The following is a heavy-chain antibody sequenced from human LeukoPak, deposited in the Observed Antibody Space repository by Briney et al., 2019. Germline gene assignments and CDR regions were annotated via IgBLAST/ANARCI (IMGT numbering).Heavy chain of an antibody. Sequence: KPGGSLRLSCAASGFTFSDYYMSWIRQAPGKGLEWVSYTTSSGSTIYYADSMKGRFTISRDNAKHSLLLQWDSLRAEDTAVYYCARIGRPAAFDIWGQGTLVIVSS. CDR3: ARIGRPAAFDI. J-gene: IGHJ3*02. D-gene: IGHD6-6*01. V-gene: IGHV3-11*01. CDR2: TTSSGSTI. CDR1: GFTFSDYY.